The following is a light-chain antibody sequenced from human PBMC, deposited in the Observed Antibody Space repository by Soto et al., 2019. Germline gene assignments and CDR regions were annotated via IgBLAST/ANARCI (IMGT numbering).Light chain of an antibody. Sequence: EIVMTQSPATLSVSPGGRATLSCRASQSISDTLAWYQQKPGQAPRLLIYGASTRATGFPARFSGSGSGTDFTLTISSLQSEDFAVYYCQQYNNWPLTSGGGTKVDI. CDR3: QQYNNWPLT. V-gene: IGKV3-15*01. CDR2: GAS. CDR1: QSISDT. J-gene: IGKJ4*01.